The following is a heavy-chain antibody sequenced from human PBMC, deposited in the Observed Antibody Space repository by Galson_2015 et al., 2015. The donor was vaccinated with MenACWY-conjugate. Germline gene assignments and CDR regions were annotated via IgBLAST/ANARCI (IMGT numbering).Heavy chain of an antibody. V-gene: IGHV3-15*07. CDR1: GFTFSNAW. CDR2: IKSKTDGGTT. CDR3: ASGGDYCSGGSCYSGWFDP. J-gene: IGHJ5*02. D-gene: IGHD2-15*01. Sequence: SLRLSCAASGFTFSNAWMNWVRQAPGKGLEWVGRIKSKTDGGTTDYAASVKGRFTISRDDSKNTLYLQMNSLKTEDTAVYYCASGGDYCSGGSCYSGWFDPWGQGTLVTVSS.